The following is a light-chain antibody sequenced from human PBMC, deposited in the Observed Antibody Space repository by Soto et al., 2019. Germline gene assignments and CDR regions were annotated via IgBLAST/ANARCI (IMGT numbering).Light chain of an antibody. CDR3: QQDSTSQT. Sequence: EIVLTQSPGTLSLSPGERATLSCRASQSVTSYLAGCQQKPGQAPSLLIYASSTRATGIPNRCSGGGSGTDFTLTISRLQPEDFAVHYCQQDSTSQTFGQGTKVEI. V-gene: IGKV3-20*01. CDR1: QSVTSY. CDR2: ASS. J-gene: IGKJ1*01.